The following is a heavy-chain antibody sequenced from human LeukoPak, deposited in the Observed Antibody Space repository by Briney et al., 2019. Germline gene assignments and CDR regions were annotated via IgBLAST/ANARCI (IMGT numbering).Heavy chain of an antibody. Sequence: PGGSLRLSCAASGFTFSIYGIHWVRQAPGKGLEWVTFITNDGRNKYYADSVKGRFTISRDNSKNTLYLQMNSLITEDTAVYYCAKIEVVLDDFWGQGTLVTASS. J-gene: IGHJ4*02. CDR2: ITNDGRNK. CDR1: GFTFSIYG. CDR3: AKIEVVLDDF. V-gene: IGHV3-30*02. D-gene: IGHD2-21*01.